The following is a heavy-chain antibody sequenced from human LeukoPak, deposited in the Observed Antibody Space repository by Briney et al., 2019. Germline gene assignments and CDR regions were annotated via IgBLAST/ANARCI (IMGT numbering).Heavy chain of an antibody. CDR1: GFTFSSYW. CDR3: ASDFTGRDDY. J-gene: IGHJ4*02. CDR2: MNTDGSRT. D-gene: IGHD2-8*02. V-gene: IGHV3-74*01. Sequence: PGGSLRLSCAASGFTFSSYWMHWVRQATGKGLVWVSRMNTDGSRTDYAHSVKGRFTISRDNDKNTLYLQMNSLGAEDTAVYSCASDFTGRDDYWGQGTLVTVSS.